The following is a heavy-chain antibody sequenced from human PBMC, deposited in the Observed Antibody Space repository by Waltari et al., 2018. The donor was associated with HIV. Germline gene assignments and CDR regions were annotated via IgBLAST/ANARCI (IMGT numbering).Heavy chain of an antibody. V-gene: IGHV4-4*02. CDR2: IYHSGST. CDR1: GGSISSINW. D-gene: IGHD6-19*01. Sequence: QVQLQESGPGLVKPSGTLSLTCAVSGGSISSINWWSWVRQPPGKGLEWIGEIYHSGSTNYNPSLKSRVTISVDKSKNQFSLKLSSVTAADTAVYYCARESVYSSGKDAFDIWGQGTMVTVSS. CDR3: ARESVYSSGKDAFDI. J-gene: IGHJ3*02.